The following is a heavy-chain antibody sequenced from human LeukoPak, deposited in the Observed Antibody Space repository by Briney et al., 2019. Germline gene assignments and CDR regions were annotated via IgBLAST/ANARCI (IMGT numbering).Heavy chain of an antibody. J-gene: IGHJ4*02. CDR2: INPNSGGT. CDR1: GYALTDHY. D-gene: IGHD7-27*01. CDR3: AREEASGPGDY. Sequence: ASVKVSCKASGYALTDHYIHWVRQAPGQGLEWMGWINPNSGGTNYAQKFQGKVTMARDTSITTAYLELSRLRSDDTALYYCAREEASGPGDYWGQGTLVTVSS. V-gene: IGHV1-2*02.